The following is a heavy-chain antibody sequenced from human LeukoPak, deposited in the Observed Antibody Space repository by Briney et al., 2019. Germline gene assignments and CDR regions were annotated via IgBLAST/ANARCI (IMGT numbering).Heavy chain of an antibody. J-gene: IGHJ5*02. CDR1: GFTFSSYT. CDR3: AKELLNDYGDYFFVSSLESS. CDR2: ITTSDGNT. Sequence: PGGPLRLSCAASGFTFSSYTMSWVRQAPGKGLEWVSTITTSDGNTYYADSVKGRFTVSRDNSKNTLYLQMNSLRAEDTAVYYCAKELLNDYGDYFFVSSLESSWGQGTLVTVSS. D-gene: IGHD4-17*01. V-gene: IGHV3-23*01.